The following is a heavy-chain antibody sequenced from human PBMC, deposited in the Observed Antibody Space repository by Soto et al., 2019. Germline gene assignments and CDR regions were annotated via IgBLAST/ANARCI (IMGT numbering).Heavy chain of an antibody. CDR1: GFTFSSYG. D-gene: IGHD3-22*01. Sequence: QVQLVESGGGVVQPGRSLRLSCAASGFTFSSYGMHWVRQAPGKGLEWVAVIWYDGSNKYYADYVKGRFTISRDNSKNTVYLQMNSLRAEDTAVYYCARDRPTPDSSGYPDYWGEGTLVTASS. CDR2: IWYDGSNK. J-gene: IGHJ4*02. CDR3: ARDRPTPDSSGYPDY. V-gene: IGHV3-33*01.